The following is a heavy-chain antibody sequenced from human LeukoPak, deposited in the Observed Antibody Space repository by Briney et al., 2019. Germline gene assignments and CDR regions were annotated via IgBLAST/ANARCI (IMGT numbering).Heavy chain of an antibody. Sequence: PSETLSLTCTVSGDSISSHYWTWIRQSPGKGLEWIAYFYYSGNTRYNPSLRSRITMSADTSKNHLSLKLSSVTAADTAVYYCARRVEECSSTTCYAYFDPWGQGAQVTVSS. CDR3: ARRVEECSSTTCYAYFDP. D-gene: IGHD2-2*01. CDR1: GDSISSHY. V-gene: IGHV4-59*08. J-gene: IGHJ5*02. CDR2: FYYSGNT.